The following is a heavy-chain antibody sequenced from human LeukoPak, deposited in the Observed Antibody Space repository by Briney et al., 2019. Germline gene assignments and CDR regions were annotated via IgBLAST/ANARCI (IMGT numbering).Heavy chain of an antibody. CDR3: ARDPLYGDYEDWYFDL. CDR2: IYHSGST. CDR1: GGSISSGGYY. V-gene: IGHV4-30-2*01. Sequence: SETLSLTCTVSGGSISSGGYYWSWIRQPPGKGLEWIGYIYHSGSTYYNPSLKSRVTISVDRSKNQFSLKLSSVTAADTAVYYCARDPLYGDYEDWYFDLWGRGTLVTVSS. D-gene: IGHD4-17*01. J-gene: IGHJ2*01.